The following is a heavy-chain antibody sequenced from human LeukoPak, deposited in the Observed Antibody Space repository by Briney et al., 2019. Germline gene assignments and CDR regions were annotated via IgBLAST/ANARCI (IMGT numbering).Heavy chain of an antibody. CDR1: GGSISSGGYS. CDR3: ARSGGYYWTFDY. D-gene: IGHD3-22*01. CDR2: IYHSGST. V-gene: IGHV4-30-2*01. Sequence: KPSETLSLTCAVSGGSISSGGYSWSWIRQPPGKGLEWIGYIYHSGSTYYNPSLKGRVTISVDRSKNQFSLKLSSVTAADTAVYYCARSGGYYWTFDYWGQGTLVTVSS. J-gene: IGHJ4*02.